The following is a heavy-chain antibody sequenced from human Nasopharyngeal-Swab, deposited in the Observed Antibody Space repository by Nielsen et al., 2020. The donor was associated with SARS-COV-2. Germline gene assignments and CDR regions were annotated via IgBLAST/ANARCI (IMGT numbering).Heavy chain of an antibody. D-gene: IGHD3-16*01. V-gene: IGHV3-7*01. J-gene: IGHJ3*02. CDR2: INLYGSQK. CDR1: GFSFSSHW. CDR3: ARVTAYGFDI. Sequence: GGSLRLSCAASGFSFSSHWMSWVRQAPGKGLEWVANINLYGSQKNFVDSVKGRFTISRDNAKNVVYLQMNTMRAEDTAVYYCARVTAYGFDIWGQGTMVTVSS.